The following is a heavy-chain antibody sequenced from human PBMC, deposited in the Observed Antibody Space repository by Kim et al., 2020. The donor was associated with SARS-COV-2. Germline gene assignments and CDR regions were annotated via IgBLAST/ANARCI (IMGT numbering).Heavy chain of an antibody. D-gene: IGHD2-15*01. CDR3: AKDKGYVGEPV. V-gene: IGHV3-23*01. Sequence: YYADSVKGRFTISRDNSKNTLYLQMNSLRSEDTAVYYCAKDKGYVGEPVWGQGTTVTVSS. J-gene: IGHJ6*02.